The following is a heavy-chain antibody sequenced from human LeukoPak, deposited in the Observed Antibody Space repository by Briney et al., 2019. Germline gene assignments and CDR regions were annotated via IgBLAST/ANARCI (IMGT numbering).Heavy chain of an antibody. Sequence: ASVKVSCKASGGTFSSYGISWVRQAPGQGLEWMGWISANDGNTDYPQKLQGRVTMTTDTSTSTAYMELSSLRSEDTAVYYCARSGSLHRDTALNYFDYWGQGTLVTVSS. J-gene: IGHJ4*02. CDR3: ARSGSLHRDTALNYFDY. D-gene: IGHD1-14*01. CDR2: ISANDGNT. CDR1: GGTFSSYG. V-gene: IGHV1-18*01.